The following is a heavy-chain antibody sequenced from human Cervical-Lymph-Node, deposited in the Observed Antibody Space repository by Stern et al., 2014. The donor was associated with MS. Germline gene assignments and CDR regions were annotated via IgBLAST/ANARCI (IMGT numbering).Heavy chain of an antibody. CDR2: IYYSGIT. D-gene: IGHD2-8*01. CDR3: ARGYYCYQGVCYTWWDNWFDP. J-gene: IGHJ5*02. CDR1: GGSISSGDYY. Sequence: QVQLQESGPGLVKPSQTLSLTCTVSGGSISSGDYYWSWIRQPPGKGLEWIGYIYYSGITYYNPSLKSRITMSLDTSKNQFSLKLSSVTAADTAVYSCARGYYCYQGVCYTWWDNWFDPWGPGTLVTVSS. V-gene: IGHV4-30-4*01.